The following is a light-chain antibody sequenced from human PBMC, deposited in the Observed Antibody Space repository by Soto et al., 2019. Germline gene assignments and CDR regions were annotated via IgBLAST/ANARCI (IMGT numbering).Light chain of an antibody. CDR3: QQYNNWPALT. Sequence: EIVMTQSPATLSVSPGERATLSCRASQSVSSNLAWYQQKPGQAPRLLIYGASTRATGIPARFSGSGSGTEFTLTISSLKSEDFAVYYGQQYNNWPALTFGGGTKVEIK. J-gene: IGKJ4*01. V-gene: IGKV3-15*01. CDR1: QSVSSN. CDR2: GAS.